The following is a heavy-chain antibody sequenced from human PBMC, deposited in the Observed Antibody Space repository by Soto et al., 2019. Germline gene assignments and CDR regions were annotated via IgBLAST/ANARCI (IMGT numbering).Heavy chain of an antibody. Sequence: SETLSLTCTVSGASISSDGNYWGWIRQRPGKGLEWIANIHHSGNTYYNPSLESRVAISLDTSKSQFSLQLSSVTAADTAVYYCARRLQYLDFDSWRQRTLVTVSS. D-gene: IGHD3-9*01. CDR3: ARRLQYLDFDS. CDR1: GASISSDGNY. V-gene: IGHV4-31*03. CDR2: IHHSGNT. J-gene: IGHJ4*02.